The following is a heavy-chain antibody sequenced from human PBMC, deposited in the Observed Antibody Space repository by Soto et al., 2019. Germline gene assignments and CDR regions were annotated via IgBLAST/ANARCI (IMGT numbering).Heavy chain of an antibody. J-gene: IGHJ6*02. CDR2: INHSGST. CDR1: GGSFSGYY. V-gene: IGHV4-34*01. CDR3: ARDKSEEYSSSPRHYYYYGMDV. Sequence: SETLSLTCAVYGGSFSGYYWSWIRQPPGKGLEWIGEINHSGSTNYNPSLKSRVTISVDTSKNQFSLQLNSVTPEDTAVYYCARDKSEEYSSSPRHYYYYGMDVWGQGTTVTVSS. D-gene: IGHD6-6*01.